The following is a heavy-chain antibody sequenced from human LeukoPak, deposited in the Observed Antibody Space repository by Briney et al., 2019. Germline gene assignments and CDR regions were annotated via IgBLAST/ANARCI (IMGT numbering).Heavy chain of an antibody. CDR1: LYTPTVDM. CDR2: LSYDGNYK. Sequence: PGGSLRHSRVPSLYTPTVDMVHTVCQAPGKGLEWVAVLSYDGNYKYYADSVKGRFAISRDKYAKTLYMQMISLRDADTAVCDCASGDDYEARYPGYWGQGTLVTVSA. J-gene: IGHJ4*02. CDR3: ASGDDYEARYPGY. V-gene: IGHV3-30*03. D-gene: IGHD2-21*02.